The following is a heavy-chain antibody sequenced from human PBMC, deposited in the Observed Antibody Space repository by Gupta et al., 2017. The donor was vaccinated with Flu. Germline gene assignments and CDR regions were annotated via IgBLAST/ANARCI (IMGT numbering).Heavy chain of an antibody. CDR2: SSSSSSYI. D-gene: IGHD6-19*01. CDR3: ARAWDVTVAGTCDY. CDR1: GFTFITYG. V-gene: IGHV3-21*01. Sequence: VQLVESGGGLVKPGGSLRLSGAASGFTFITYGMNWVRQAPGKGLEWVSSSSSSSSYIYYADSVKGRFTISRHNAKNFVYLQMNSLRAEDTAVYYCARAWDVTVAGTCDYWGQGTLVTVSS. J-gene: IGHJ4*02.